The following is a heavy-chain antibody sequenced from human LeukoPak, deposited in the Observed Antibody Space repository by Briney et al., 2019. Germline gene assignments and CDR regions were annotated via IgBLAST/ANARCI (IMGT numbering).Heavy chain of an antibody. J-gene: IGHJ5*02. D-gene: IGHD3-9*01. CDR2: IYTSGST. CDR3: ARMHYDILTGYYRRIWFDP. CDR1: GGSISSYY. V-gene: IGHV4-4*09. Sequence: SETLSLTCTVSGGSISSYYWSWIRQPPGKGLEWIGYIYTSGSTNYNPSLKSRVTISVDTSKNQFSLKLSSVTAADTAVYYCARMHYDILTGYYRRIWFDPWGQGTLVTVSS.